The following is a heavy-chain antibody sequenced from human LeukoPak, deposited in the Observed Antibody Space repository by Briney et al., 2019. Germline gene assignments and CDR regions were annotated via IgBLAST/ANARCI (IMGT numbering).Heavy chain of an antibody. CDR3: AKHRFESGGYHSTD. Sequence: GGSLRLSCAASGFTVSNNYMSWVRQAPGKGLEWVSVIYSGGSTYYADSVKGRFTISRDNSKNTLYLQMNSLRDEDTAVYYCAKHRFESGGYHSTDWGQGTLVTVSS. CDR1: GFTVSNNY. CDR2: IYSGGST. V-gene: IGHV3-53*01. J-gene: IGHJ4*02. D-gene: IGHD3-22*01.